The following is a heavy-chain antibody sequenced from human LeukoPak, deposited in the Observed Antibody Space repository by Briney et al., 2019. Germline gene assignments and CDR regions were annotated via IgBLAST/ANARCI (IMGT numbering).Heavy chain of an antibody. D-gene: IGHD3-10*02. Sequence: GGSLRLSCAASGFTFSSYEMNWVRQAPGKGLEWASYISSSGSTIYYADSVKGRFTISRDNAKNSLYLQMNSLRAEDTAVYYCAELGITMIGGVWGEGTTVTISS. J-gene: IGHJ6*04. CDR1: GFTFSSYE. V-gene: IGHV3-48*03. CDR3: AELGITMIGGV. CDR2: ISSSGSTI.